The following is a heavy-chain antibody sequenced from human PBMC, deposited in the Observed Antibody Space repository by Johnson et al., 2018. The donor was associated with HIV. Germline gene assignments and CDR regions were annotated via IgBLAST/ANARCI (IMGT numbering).Heavy chain of an antibody. CDR3: AKANRAMTKGGFGAFDI. V-gene: IGHV3-30-3*01. Sequence: QVQLVESGGGVVQPGRSLRLSCAASGFTFSSYAMHWVRQAPGKGLEWVAVISYAGSNKYYADSVKGRFPNSRANSKNTLYLQMNSLRAEDTALYYCAKANRAMTKGGFGAFDIWGQGTMVTVSS. CDR1: GFTFSSYA. CDR2: ISYAGSNK. D-gene: IGHD3-16*01. J-gene: IGHJ3*02.